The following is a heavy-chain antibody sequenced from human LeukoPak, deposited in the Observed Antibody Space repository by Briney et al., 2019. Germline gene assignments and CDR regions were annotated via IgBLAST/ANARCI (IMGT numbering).Heavy chain of an antibody. CDR3: ARDGIVGATTPSYFDY. CDR1: GGIISSSSYY. J-gene: IGHJ4*02. V-gene: IGHV4-39*07. Sequence: PSETLSLTCTVSGGIISSSSYYWGWIRQPPGKGLEWVGSIYYSGSTYYNPSLKSRVTISVDTSKNQFSLKLSSVTAADTAVYYCARDGIVGATTPSYFDYWGQGTLVTVSS. D-gene: IGHD1-26*01. CDR2: IYYSGST.